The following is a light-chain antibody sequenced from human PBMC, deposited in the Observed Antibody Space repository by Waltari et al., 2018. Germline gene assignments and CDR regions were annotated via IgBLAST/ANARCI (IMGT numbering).Light chain of an antibody. CDR3: QQYNNYPPT. Sequence: DIQMTQSPSPLSASVGDSVTLTCWASQVINNYLAWFQQKPGKAPKSLIYDASTLHRGVSASFSGSGSGTDFTLTISSLQPEDVATYYCQQYNNYPPTFGGGTKVEIK. CDR1: QVINNY. J-gene: IGKJ4*01. CDR2: DAS. V-gene: IGKV1-16*01.